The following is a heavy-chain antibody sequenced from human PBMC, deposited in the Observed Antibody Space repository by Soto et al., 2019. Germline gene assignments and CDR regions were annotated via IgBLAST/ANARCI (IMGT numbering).Heavy chain of an antibody. Sequence: GGSLRLSCAASGFTFSDYYMSWIRQAPGKGLEWVSDISRSGSTIYYADSVKGRFTISRDNAKNSLYLQMNSLRAEDTAVYYCARVRYDYVWGSYRSQNPDYWGQGTLVTVSS. V-gene: IGHV3-11*01. CDR3: ARVRYDYVWGSYRSQNPDY. J-gene: IGHJ4*02. CDR1: GFTFSDYY. CDR2: ISRSGSTI. D-gene: IGHD3-16*02.